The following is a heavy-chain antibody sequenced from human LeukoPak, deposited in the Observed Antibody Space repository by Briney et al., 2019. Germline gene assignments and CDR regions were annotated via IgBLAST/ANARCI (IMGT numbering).Heavy chain of an antibody. V-gene: IGHV1-69*13. D-gene: IGHD3-10*01. CDR3: ARDRGDYFDY. Sequence: AVKVSCKDSGGTFSSFTISWMRQAPGHGLEWMGGVIPDFGTTYNGQKFQGRLTVTADESTDTAYMNLRGLTSEDTAVYYCARDRGDYFDYWVQGTPVTVSS. CDR1: GGTFSSFT. J-gene: IGHJ4*02. CDR2: VIPDFGTT.